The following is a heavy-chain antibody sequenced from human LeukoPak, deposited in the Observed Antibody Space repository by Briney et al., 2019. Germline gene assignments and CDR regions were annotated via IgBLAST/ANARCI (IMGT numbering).Heavy chain of an antibody. CDR1: GGSISSGGYY. Sequence: TLSLTCTVSGGSISSGGYYWSWIRQPPGKGLEWIGYIYHSGSTYYNPSLKSRVTISVDRSKNQFSLKLSSVTAADTAVYYCARQSMGIAAAGATDYWGQGTLVTVSS. D-gene: IGHD6-13*01. J-gene: IGHJ4*02. CDR3: ARQSMGIAAAGATDY. CDR2: IYHSGST. V-gene: IGHV4-30-2*01.